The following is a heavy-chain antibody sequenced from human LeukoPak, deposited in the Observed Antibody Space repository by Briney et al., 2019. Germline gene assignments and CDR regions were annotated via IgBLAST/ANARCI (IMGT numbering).Heavy chain of an antibody. V-gene: IGHV4-59*01. D-gene: IGHD3-10*01. CDR2: IYYSGST. CDR1: GGSISSYY. CDR3: ARMVITMVRGVTTPYYYYYMDV. Sequence: SETLSLTCTVSGGSISSYYWSWIRQPPGKGLEWIGYIYYSGSTNYNPSLKSRVTISVDTSKNQFSLKLSSVTAAGTAVYYCARMVITMVRGVTTPYYYYYMDVWGKGTTVTISS. J-gene: IGHJ6*03.